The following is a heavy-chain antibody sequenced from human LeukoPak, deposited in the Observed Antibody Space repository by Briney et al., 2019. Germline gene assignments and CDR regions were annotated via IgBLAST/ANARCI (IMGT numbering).Heavy chain of an antibody. CDR2: IYYSGST. J-gene: IGHJ3*01. D-gene: IGHD3-10*01. V-gene: IGHV4-59*01. CDR1: GGSISSYY. Sequence: PSETLSLTCTVSGGSISSYYWSWIRQPPGKGLEWIGYIYYSGSTNYNPSLKSRVTISVDTSKNQFSLKLSSVTAADTAVYYCAREAVWFGELHAFDVWGQGTMATVSS. CDR3: AREAVWFGELHAFDV.